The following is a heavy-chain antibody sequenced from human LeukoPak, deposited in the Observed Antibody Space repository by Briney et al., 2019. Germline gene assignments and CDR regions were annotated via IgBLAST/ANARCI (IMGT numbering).Heavy chain of an antibody. Sequence: ASVKVSCKVSGYTLTELSMHWVRQAPGKGLEWMGGFDPEDGETIYAQKFQGRVTMTEDTSTDTAYMELSSLRSEDTAVYYCATLPLSPYCGGDCYSDYWGQGTLVTVSS. CDR1: GYTLTELS. J-gene: IGHJ4*02. CDR2: FDPEDGET. V-gene: IGHV1-24*01. D-gene: IGHD2-21*02. CDR3: ATLPLSPYCGGDCYSDY.